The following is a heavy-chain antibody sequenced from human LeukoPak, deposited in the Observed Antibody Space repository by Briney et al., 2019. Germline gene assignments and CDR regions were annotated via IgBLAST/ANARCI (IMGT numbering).Heavy chain of an antibody. D-gene: IGHD6-19*01. V-gene: IGHV1-2*02. Sequence: ASVKVSCKASGYTFTGYHMHWVRQAPGQGLEWMGWINPNSGGTNYAQKFQGRVTMTRDTSISTAYMELSRLRSDDTAVYYCARDFFGQWLVQNLNWFDPWGQGTLVTVSS. CDR1: GYTFTGYH. CDR2: INPNSGGT. J-gene: IGHJ5*02. CDR3: ARDFFGQWLVQNLNWFDP.